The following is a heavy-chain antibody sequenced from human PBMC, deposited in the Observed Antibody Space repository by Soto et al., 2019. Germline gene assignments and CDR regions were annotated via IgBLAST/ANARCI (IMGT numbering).Heavy chain of an antibody. J-gene: IGHJ6*02. CDR2: IRSKANSYAT. CDR3: TSSYGGYSPYYYGMDV. D-gene: IGHD4-17*01. CDR1: GFTFSGSA. Sequence: GGSLRLSCAASGFTFSGSAMHWVRQASGKGLEWVGRIRSKANSYATAYAASVKGRFTISRDDSKNTAYLQMNSLKTEDTAVYYCTSSYGGYSPYYYGMDVWGQGTTVTVSS. V-gene: IGHV3-73*01.